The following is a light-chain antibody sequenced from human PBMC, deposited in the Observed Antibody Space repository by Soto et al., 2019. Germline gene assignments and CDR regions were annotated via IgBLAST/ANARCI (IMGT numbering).Light chain of an antibody. CDR1: SSDVGGYNY. Sequence: QSALTQPRSVSGSPGQSVTISCTGTSSDVGGYNYVSWYQQHPGKAPKHMIYDVSKRPSGVPDRFSGSKSGKTASLTISWLHAEEEPDYYCCSYAGSYTFDVVFGGGTQLTVL. CDR3: CSYAGSYTFDVV. V-gene: IGLV2-11*01. CDR2: DVS. J-gene: IGLJ2*01.